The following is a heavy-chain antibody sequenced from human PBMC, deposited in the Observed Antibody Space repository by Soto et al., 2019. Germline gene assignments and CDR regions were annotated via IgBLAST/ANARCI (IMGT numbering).Heavy chain of an antibody. CDR3: ATAEVDY. J-gene: IGHJ4*02. CDR1: GFTFGNYW. V-gene: IGHV3-74*01. Sequence: PGGSLRLSCAASGFTFGNYWMHWVRQAPGKGLEWVSRMNSDGSTTNYADSVKGRFTVSRDNARNTLHLQMNSLRAEDTAVYYCATAEVDYWGPGTLVTVYS. CDR2: MNSDGSTT.